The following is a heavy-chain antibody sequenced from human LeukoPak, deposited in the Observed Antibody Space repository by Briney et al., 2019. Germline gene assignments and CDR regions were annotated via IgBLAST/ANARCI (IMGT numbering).Heavy chain of an antibody. CDR2: IYHSGST. Sequence: PSETLSLTCAVSGGSISSSNWWSWVRQPPGKGLEWIGEIYHSGSTNYNPSLKSRVTISVDTSKNQFSLKLSSVTAADTAVYYCARGISSSWFRKYYYYYMDVWGKGTTVTISS. J-gene: IGHJ6*03. CDR3: ARGISSSWFRKYYYYYMDV. V-gene: IGHV4-4*02. CDR1: GGSISSSNW. D-gene: IGHD6-13*01.